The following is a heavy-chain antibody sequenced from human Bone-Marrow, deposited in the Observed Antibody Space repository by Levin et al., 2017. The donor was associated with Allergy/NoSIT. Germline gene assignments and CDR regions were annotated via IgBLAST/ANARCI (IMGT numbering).Heavy chain of an antibody. CDR3: AREVRSRDFWRGFKYYYYGLDV. D-gene: IGHD3-3*01. CDR2: VNPNSGNT. J-gene: IGHJ6*02. CDR1: GYTFTNYD. Sequence: ASVKVSCKASGYTFTNYDINWVRQAAGQGLEWMGWVNPNSGNTGYAQKWQGRVTMTRNTSITTAYMELSSLRSDDTAVYYCAREVRSRDFWRGFKYYYYGLDVWGQGTTVTVSS. V-gene: IGHV1-8*02.